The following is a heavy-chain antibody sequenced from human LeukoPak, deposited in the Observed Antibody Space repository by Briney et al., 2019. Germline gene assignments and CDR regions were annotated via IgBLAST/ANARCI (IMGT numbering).Heavy chain of an antibody. Sequence: SVKVSCKASGGTFSSYAISWVRQAPGQGLEWKGGIIPIFGTANYAQKFQGRVTITADESTSTAYMELSSLRSEDTAVYYCARSPLVLFSDAFDIWGQGTMVTVSS. CDR1: GGTFSSYA. CDR2: IIPIFGTA. CDR3: ARSPLVLFSDAFDI. D-gene: IGHD6-13*01. V-gene: IGHV1-69*13. J-gene: IGHJ3*02.